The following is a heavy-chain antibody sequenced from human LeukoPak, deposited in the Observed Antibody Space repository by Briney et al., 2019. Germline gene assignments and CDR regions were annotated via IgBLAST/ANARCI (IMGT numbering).Heavy chain of an antibody. CDR3: ARIGGHAFDI. Sequence: NPSETLSLTCTVSGGSIRSSYYYWGWIRQPPGKGLEWIGSIYDSGSTYYNPSLKSRVTISVDTSKNQFSLKLSSVTAANTAVYYCARIGGHAFDIWGQGTMVTVSS. CDR2: IYDSGST. V-gene: IGHV4-39*01. J-gene: IGHJ3*02. D-gene: IGHD3-10*01. CDR1: GGSIRSSYYY.